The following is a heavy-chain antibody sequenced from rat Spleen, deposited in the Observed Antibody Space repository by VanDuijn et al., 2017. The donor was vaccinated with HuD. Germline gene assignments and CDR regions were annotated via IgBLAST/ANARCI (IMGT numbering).Heavy chain of an antibody. CDR1: GFTFSNYG. V-gene: IGHV5-19*01. D-gene: IGHD1-2*01. J-gene: IGHJ1*01. CDR2: ISPRGGST. CDR3: ARDYSNYFPYWYFDF. Sequence: EVQLVESGGGLVQPGRSLKLSCAASGFTFSNYGMYWIRQAPTKGLEWVASISPRGGSTYYRDSVKGRFTISRDNAKSTLYLQMDSLRSEDTATYYCARDYSNYFPYWYFDFWGPGTMVTVSS.